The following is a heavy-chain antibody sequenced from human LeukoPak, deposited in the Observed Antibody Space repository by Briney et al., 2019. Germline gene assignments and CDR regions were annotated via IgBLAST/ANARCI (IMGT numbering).Heavy chain of an antibody. D-gene: IGHD4-23*01. V-gene: IGHV1-18*01. CDR2: ISAYNGNT. CDR1: GYTFTSYG. CDR3: ARGMTMVVKGAFDI. J-gene: IGHJ3*02. Sequence: GASVKVSCKASGYTFTSYGISWVRQAPGQGLDWMGWISAYNGNTNYAQKLQGRVTMTTDTSTSTAYMELRSLRSDDTAVYYCARGMTMVVKGAFDIWGQGTMVTVSS.